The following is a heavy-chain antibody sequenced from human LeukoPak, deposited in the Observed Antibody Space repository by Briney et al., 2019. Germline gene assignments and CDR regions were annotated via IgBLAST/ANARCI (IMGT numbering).Heavy chain of an antibody. J-gene: IGHJ4*02. Sequence: GRSLRLSCAASGFPFSSYGMHWVRQAPGKGLEWVARLVYDERSDYADSVKGQFSISRDNSKNTLFLDMSDLGVEDTAVYYCARDLSAAFDFWGQGVPVTVSS. CDR1: GFPFSSYG. CDR2: LVYDERS. D-gene: IGHD6-19*01. V-gene: IGHV3-33*01. CDR3: ARDLSAAFDF.